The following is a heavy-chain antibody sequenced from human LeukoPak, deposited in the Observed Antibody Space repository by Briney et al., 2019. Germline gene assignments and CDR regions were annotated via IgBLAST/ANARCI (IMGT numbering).Heavy chain of an antibody. Sequence: PGGSLRLSCTASGFTFSSYTMSWVRQAPGRGPEWVAGISGSGVSTNHADSVKGRFTISRDNPKNTLYLQMNSLRAEDTAVYFCAKRGVVIRVILVGFHKAAYYFDSWGQGALVTVSS. CDR2: ISGSGVST. D-gene: IGHD3-22*01. V-gene: IGHV3-23*01. J-gene: IGHJ4*02. CDR3: AKRGVVIRVILVGFHKAAYYFDS. CDR1: GFTFSSYT.